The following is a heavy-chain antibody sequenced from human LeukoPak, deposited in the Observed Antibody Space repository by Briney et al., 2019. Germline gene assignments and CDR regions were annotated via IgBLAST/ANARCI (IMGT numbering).Heavy chain of an antibody. CDR1: GYTFTGYY. CDR3: ARDQTLYCGSTSCYAEGLLH. Sequence: GASVKVSCKASGYTFTGYYMHWVRQAPGQGLEWMGWINPNSGGTNYAQKFQGRVTMTRDTSISTAYMELSRLRSDDTAVYYCARDQTLYCGSTSCYAEGLLHWGQGTLVTVSS. D-gene: IGHD2-2*01. CDR2: INPNSGGT. J-gene: IGHJ4*02. V-gene: IGHV1-2*02.